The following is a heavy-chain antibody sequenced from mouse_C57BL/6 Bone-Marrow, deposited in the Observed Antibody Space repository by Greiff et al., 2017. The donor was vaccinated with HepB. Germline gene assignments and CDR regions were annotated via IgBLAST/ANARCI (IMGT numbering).Heavy chain of an antibody. V-gene: IGHV1-50*01. J-gene: IGHJ1*03. CDR2: IDPSDSYT. CDR3: ARHDSGRSYGYFDV. CDR1: GYTFTSYW. Sequence: VQLQQPGAELVKPGASVKLSCKASGYTFTSYWMQWVKQRPGQGLEWIGEIDPSDSYTNYNQKFKGKGTLTVDTTSSTAYMQLSSLKSEDSAVYYCARHDSGRSYGYFDVWGTGTTVTVSS. D-gene: IGHD1-1*01.